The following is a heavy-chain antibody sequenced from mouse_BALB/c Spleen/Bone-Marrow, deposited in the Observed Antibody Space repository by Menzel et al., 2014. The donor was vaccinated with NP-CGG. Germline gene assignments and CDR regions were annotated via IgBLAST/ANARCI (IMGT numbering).Heavy chain of an antibody. CDR1: GFTFIAYT. V-gene: IGHV5-12-2*01. J-gene: IGHJ4*01. D-gene: IGHD2-14*01. Sequence: EVMLVESGGGLVEPGGSLKLSCAASGFTFIAYTMSWVRQTPEKRLEWVAYINNGGGSTYYPDTVKGRFAISRDNAKNTLYLQMSSLKSEDTAMYYCARHGEERPVLAMDYWGQGTSVTVSS. CDR2: INNGGGST. CDR3: ARHGEERPVLAMDY.